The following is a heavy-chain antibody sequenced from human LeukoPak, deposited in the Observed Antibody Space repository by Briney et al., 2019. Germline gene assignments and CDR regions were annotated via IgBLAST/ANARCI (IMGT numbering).Heavy chain of an antibody. CDR1: GYTFTSYY. Sequence: ASVTVPCKASGYTFTSYYMHWVRQAPGQGLEWMGIINPSGGSTSYAQKFQGRVTMTRDTSTSTVYMELSSLRSEDTAVYYCARVKGQVGATTGYYYYYYGMDVWGQGTTVTVSS. V-gene: IGHV1-46*01. D-gene: IGHD1-26*01. CDR2: INPSGGST. CDR3: ARVKGQVGATTGYYYYYYGMDV. J-gene: IGHJ6*02.